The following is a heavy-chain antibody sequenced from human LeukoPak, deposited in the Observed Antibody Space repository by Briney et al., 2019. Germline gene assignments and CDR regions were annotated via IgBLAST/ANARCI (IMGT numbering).Heavy chain of an antibody. D-gene: IGHD6-13*01. CDR1: GFTFSNYN. CDR2: ISSSSRTI. Sequence: PGGSLRLSCAASGFTFSNYNMNWVRQAPGKGLEWVSYISSSSRTIYYADPVKGRFTISRDKAKNSLYLQMNSLRAEDTAVYYCARVLYSSSWPLDYWGQGTLVTVSS. V-gene: IGHV3-48*01. CDR3: ARVLYSSSWPLDY. J-gene: IGHJ4*02.